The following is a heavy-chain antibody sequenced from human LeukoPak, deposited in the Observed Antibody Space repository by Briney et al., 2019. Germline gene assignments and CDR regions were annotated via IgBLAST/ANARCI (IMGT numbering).Heavy chain of an antibody. Sequence: PGGSLRLSCAASGFTFSSYGMHWVRQPPGKGLEWVAFIRYDGSNKYYADSVKGRFTISRDNSKNTLYLQMNSLRAEDTALYYCAKDIGTTVTTSGAFDIWGQGTMVTVSS. D-gene: IGHD4-17*01. CDR2: IRYDGSNK. CDR3: AKDIGTTVTTSGAFDI. V-gene: IGHV3-30*02. CDR1: GFTFSSYG. J-gene: IGHJ3*02.